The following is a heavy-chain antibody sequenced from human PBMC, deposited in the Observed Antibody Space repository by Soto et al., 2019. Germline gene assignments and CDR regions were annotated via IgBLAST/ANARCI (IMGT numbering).Heavy chain of an antibody. CDR2: ISYSGTT. D-gene: IGHD7-27*01. V-gene: IGHV4-31*03. CDR3: ARLQITAWGGWFDP. J-gene: IGHJ5*02. Sequence: QVQLQESGPGLVKPSQTLSLTCTVSAGSISSGGHYWSWLRQYPGKGLEWIGYISYSGTTHYIPSLNSRGTISVDTSKHQFSLRLNSVTAADTAVYYCARLQITAWGGWFDPWGQGTLVPVSS. CDR1: AGSISSGGHY.